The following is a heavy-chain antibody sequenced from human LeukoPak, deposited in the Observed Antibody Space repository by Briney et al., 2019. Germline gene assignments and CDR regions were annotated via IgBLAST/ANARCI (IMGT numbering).Heavy chain of an antibody. CDR1: GGSISCYY. CDR2: IYYSGST. CDR3: ARGLNRYYFDY. V-gene: IGHV4-59*01. Sequence: ASETLSLTCTVFGGSISCYYRSWIRQPPGKGLDWVGYIYYSGSTNYNPSLKSRVTISVDTSKNQFSLKLSSVTAADTAVYYCARGLNRYYFDYWGQGTLVTVSS. D-gene: IGHD3-16*01. J-gene: IGHJ4*02.